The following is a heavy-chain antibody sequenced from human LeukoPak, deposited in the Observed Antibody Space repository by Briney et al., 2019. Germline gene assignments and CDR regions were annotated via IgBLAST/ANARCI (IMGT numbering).Heavy chain of an antibody. CDR3: ARERVNYYDSSGLDY. Sequence: SETLSLTCTVSGGSISSYYWNWIRQPPGKGLEWIGYIYYIGSTNYNPSLKSRVTISVDTSKNQFSLKLSSVTAADTAVYYCARERVNYYDSSGLDYWGQGTLVTVSS. CDR2: IYYIGST. V-gene: IGHV4-59*01. CDR1: GGSISSYY. D-gene: IGHD3-22*01. J-gene: IGHJ4*02.